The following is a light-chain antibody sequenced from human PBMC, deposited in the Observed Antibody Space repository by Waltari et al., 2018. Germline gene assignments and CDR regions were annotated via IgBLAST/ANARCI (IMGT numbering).Light chain of an antibody. Sequence: SYVLTQAPSVSLAPGQTATITCGADNIAPKGVPWYQQKPGQAPVLVVSDNSDRPSGIPERFSASKSGNTATLTITRVEAGDEADYYCQVWDNTSRHVIFGGGTKLTVL. J-gene: IGLJ2*01. CDR2: DNS. CDR1: NIAPKG. CDR3: QVWDNTSRHVI. V-gene: IGLV3-21*02.